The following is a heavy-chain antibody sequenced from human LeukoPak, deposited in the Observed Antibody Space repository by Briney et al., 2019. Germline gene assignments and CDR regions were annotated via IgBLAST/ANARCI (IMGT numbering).Heavy chain of an antibody. CDR1: GYTFTSYA. CDR2: IIPIFGTA. J-gene: IGHJ3*02. D-gene: IGHD3-22*01. CDR3: ARDWTNYYDSSGYYPRGAFDI. Sequence: SVKVSCKASGYTFTSYAISWVRQAPGQGLEWMGGIIPIFGTANYAQKFQGRVTITADESTSTAYMELSSLRSEDTAVYYCARDWTNYYDSSGYYPRGAFDIWGQGTMVTVSS. V-gene: IGHV1-69*13.